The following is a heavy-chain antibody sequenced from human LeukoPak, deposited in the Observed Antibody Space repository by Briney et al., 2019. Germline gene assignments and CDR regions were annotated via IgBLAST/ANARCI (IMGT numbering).Heavy chain of an antibody. V-gene: IGHV3-15*01. CDR3: TTEQDYYGSGSYYNGIDY. CDR2: IKSKTDGGTT. CDR1: GFTFSSYG. J-gene: IGHJ4*02. D-gene: IGHD3-10*01. Sequence: GGSLRLSCAASGFTFSSYGMHWVRQAPGKGLEWVGRIKSKTDGGTTDYAAPVKGRFTISRDDSKNTLYLQMNSLKTEDTAVYYCTTEQDYYGSGSYYNGIDYWGQGTLVTVSS.